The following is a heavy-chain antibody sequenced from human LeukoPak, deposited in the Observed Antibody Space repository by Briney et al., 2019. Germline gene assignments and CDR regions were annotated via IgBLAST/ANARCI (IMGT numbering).Heavy chain of an antibody. CDR1: GGSISSYY. CDR3: ARLAQGSGTYGFDY. V-gene: IGHV4-59*08. CDR2: IYYSGST. Sequence: SETLSLTCTVSGGSISSYYWSWIRQPPGKGLEWIGYIYYSGSTKYNPSLKSRVTISVDTSKNQFSLKLSSVTAADTAVYYCARLAQGSGTYGFDYWGQGTLVTVSS. J-gene: IGHJ4*02. D-gene: IGHD3-10*01.